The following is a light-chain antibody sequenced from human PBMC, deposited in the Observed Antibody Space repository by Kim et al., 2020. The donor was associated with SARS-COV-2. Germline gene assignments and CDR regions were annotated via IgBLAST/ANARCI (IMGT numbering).Light chain of an antibody. CDR3: AAWDDRLTGVV. Sequence: GQWVTISCSGRGSNIGINFVYLYKQLPGTAPTRLFSKNDQRPSGVPDRFSGSKSGTSASLAISGLRPEDEAAYFCAAWDDRLTGVVFGGGTKVTVL. CDR1: GSNIGINF. J-gene: IGLJ2*01. CDR2: KND. V-gene: IGLV1-47*01.